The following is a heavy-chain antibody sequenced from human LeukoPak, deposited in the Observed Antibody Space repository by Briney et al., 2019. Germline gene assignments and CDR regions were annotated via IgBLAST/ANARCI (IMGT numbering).Heavy chain of an antibody. Sequence: ASVKVSCKASGYTFTGYYMHWVRQAPGQGLEWMGWINPNSGGTNYAQKFQGRVTMTRDTSISTAYMELSRLRSDDTAVYYCARAQQLDPPQYYFDYWGQGTLVTVSS. J-gene: IGHJ4*02. CDR3: ARAQQLDPPQYYFDY. D-gene: IGHD6-6*01. CDR1: GYTFTGYY. CDR2: INPNSGGT. V-gene: IGHV1-2*02.